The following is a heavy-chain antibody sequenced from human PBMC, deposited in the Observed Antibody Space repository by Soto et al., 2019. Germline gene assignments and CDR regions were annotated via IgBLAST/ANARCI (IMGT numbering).Heavy chain of an antibody. Sequence: GGSLRLSCAASGFTFSNAWMSWVRQAPGKGLEWVGRIKSKTDGGTTDYAAPVKGRFTISRDDSKNTLYLQMNSLKTEDTAVYYCTAELYDFWSGYYTPYYYYYMDVWGKGTTVTVSS. CDR1: GFTFSNAW. CDR3: TAELYDFWSGYYTPYYYYYMDV. D-gene: IGHD3-3*01. V-gene: IGHV3-15*01. J-gene: IGHJ6*03. CDR2: IKSKTDGGTT.